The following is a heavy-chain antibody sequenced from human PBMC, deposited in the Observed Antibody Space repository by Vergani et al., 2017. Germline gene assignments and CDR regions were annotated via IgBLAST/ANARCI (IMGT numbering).Heavy chain of an antibody. CDR3: VRDRGLCAGGRCYTGAWDY. CDR1: GFTFSSYA. Sequence: QVQLVESGGGVVQPGRSLRLSCAASGFTFSSYAMHWVRQAPGKGLEWVAVISYDGSNKYYADSVKGRFTISRDIAKNALYLQVRSLRLEDTGVYHCVRDRGLCAGGRCYTGAWDYWGQGTPVTVSS. CDR2: ISYDGSNK. V-gene: IGHV3-30-3*01. D-gene: IGHD2-2*02. J-gene: IGHJ4*02.